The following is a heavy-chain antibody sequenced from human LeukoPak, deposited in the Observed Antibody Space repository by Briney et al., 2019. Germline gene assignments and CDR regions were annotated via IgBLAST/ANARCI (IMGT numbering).Heavy chain of an antibody. CDR2: IIPIFGTA. CDR3: ARAGTIFGVVIHFDY. D-gene: IGHD3-3*01. CDR1: GGTFSSYA. J-gene: IGHJ4*02. Sequence: SVKVSCKASGGTFSSYAISWVRQAPGQGLEWMGGIIPIFGTANYAQKFQGRVTITADESTSTAYMELSSLRSEDTAVYYCARAGTIFGVVIHFDYWGQGTLVTVSS. V-gene: IGHV1-69*13.